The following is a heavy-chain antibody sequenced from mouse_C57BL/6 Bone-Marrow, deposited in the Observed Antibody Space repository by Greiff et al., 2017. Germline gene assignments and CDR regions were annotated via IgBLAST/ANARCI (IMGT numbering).Heavy chain of an antibody. CDR3: ARHEEVYYYGRGSWYFDV. V-gene: IGHV1-62-2*01. D-gene: IGHD1-1*01. J-gene: IGHJ1*03. CDR2: FYPGSGSI. CDR1: GYTFTEYT. Sequence: QVHVKQSGAELVKPGASVKLSCKASGYTFTEYTIHWVKQRSGQGLEWIGWFYPGSGSIKYNEKFKDKATLTADKSSSTVYMELSRLTSEDSAVYFCARHEEVYYYGRGSWYFDVWGTGTTVTVSS.